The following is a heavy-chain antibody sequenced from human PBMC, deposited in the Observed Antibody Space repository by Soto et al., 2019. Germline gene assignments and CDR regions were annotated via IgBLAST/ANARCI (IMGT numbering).Heavy chain of an antibody. CDR3: VRAFGGRSAF. D-gene: IGHD3-16*01. Sequence: EVQLVESGGGLVQPGGSLTLSCTASGFTYSDHWMSWVRQAPWKGLEWVANVNQDASEIYYVDSVKGRFTISRDNAMSALLLQMNSLRVEDTAVYYCVRAFGGRSAFWGQGTLVTVAS. CDR1: GFTYSDHW. CDR2: VNQDASEI. J-gene: IGHJ4*02. V-gene: IGHV3-7*04.